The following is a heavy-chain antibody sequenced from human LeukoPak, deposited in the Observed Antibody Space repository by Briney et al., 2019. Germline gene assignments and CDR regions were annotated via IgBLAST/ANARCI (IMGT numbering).Heavy chain of an antibody. CDR1: GFTFSSYS. CDR3: ARDNPDSGYEVEFDY. Sequence: PGGSLRLSCAASGFTFSSYSMNWVRQAPGKGLEWVSYISSSSSTIYYADSVKGRFTISRDNAKNSLYLQMNSLRDEDTAVYYCARDNPDSGYEVEFDYWGQGTLVIVSS. CDR2: ISSSSSTI. D-gene: IGHD5-12*01. J-gene: IGHJ4*02. V-gene: IGHV3-48*02.